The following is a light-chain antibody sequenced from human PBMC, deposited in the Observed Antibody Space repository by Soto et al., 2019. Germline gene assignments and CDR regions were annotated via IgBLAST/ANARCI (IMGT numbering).Light chain of an antibody. Sequence: QSVLTQPPSVSGAPGQRVTISCTGSSSNIGAGYDVHWYQQLPGTAPKLLIYGNSNRPSGVPDRFSGSKSGTSASLAITGLQAEDEADYYCQSYDSSLSGYGFGTGTKGTVI. J-gene: IGLJ1*01. V-gene: IGLV1-40*01. CDR3: QSYDSSLSGYG. CDR2: GNS. CDR1: SSNIGAGYD.